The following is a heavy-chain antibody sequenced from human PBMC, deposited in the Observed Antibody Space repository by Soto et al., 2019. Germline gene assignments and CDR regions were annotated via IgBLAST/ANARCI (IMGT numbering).Heavy chain of an antibody. J-gene: IGHJ3*02. V-gene: IGHV4-59*08. Sequence: SETLSLTCTVSGGSISSYYWSWIRQPPGKGLEWIGYIYYSGNTNYNPSLKSRVTISVDTSKNQFSLKLTSVTAADTAVYYCARGGQWLPRGAFDIWGQGTMVTVSS. CDR2: IYYSGNT. D-gene: IGHD6-19*01. CDR1: GGSISSYY. CDR3: ARGGQWLPRGAFDI.